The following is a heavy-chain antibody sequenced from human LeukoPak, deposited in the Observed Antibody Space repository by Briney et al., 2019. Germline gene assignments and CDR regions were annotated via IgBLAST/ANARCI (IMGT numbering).Heavy chain of an antibody. J-gene: IGHJ4*02. CDR2: ISSSSSTI. Sequence: VVSLGLSCAASGFTFSSYSMNWVRQAPGKGLEWDSYISSSSSTIYYADSVKGRFTISRDNAKNSLYLQMNSLRAEDTAVYHCAREGRALDYWGQGTLVTVSS. V-gene: IGHV3-48*01. CDR1: GFTFSSYS. CDR3: AREGRALDY.